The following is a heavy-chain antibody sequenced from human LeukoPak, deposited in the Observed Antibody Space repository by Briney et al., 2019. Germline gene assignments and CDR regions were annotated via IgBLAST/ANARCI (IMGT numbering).Heavy chain of an antibody. V-gene: IGHV3-23*01. CDR3: ARSYDSSGYWDY. Sequence: PGGSLRLSCAASGFTFSSYALSWVRQAPGKGLEWVSATSNGGGSTYYADSVKGRFTISRDNSRNTLYLQMNSLRAEDTAVNCCARSYDSSGYWDYWGQGTLVTVSS. CDR2: TSNGGGST. J-gene: IGHJ4*02. D-gene: IGHD3-22*01. CDR1: GFTFSSYA.